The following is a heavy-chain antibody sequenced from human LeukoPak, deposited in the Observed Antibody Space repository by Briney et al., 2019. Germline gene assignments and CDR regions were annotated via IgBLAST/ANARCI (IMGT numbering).Heavy chain of an antibody. CDR1: GFTFSSYA. CDR3: AKGTDDYGDSGGDY. CDR2: ISGSGGST. J-gene: IGHJ4*02. V-gene: IGHV3-23*01. D-gene: IGHD4-17*01. Sequence: GGSLRLSCAASGFTFSSYAMSWVRQAPGKGLEWVSAISGSGGSTYYADSVKGRFTISRDNSKNTLYLQMNSLRAEDTAVCYCAKGTDDYGDSGGDYWGQGTLVTVSS.